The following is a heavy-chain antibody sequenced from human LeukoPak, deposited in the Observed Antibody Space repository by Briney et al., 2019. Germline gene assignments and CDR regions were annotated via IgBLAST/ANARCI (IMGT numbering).Heavy chain of an antibody. CDR2: IIPILGTA. D-gene: IGHD3-10*01. CDR3: ARYDYYGSGSYSFDP. Sequence: SVKVSCKASGGTFSSYAISWVRQAPGQGLEWMGGIIPILGTANYAQKFQGRVTITADESTSTAYMELSSLRSEDTAVYYCARYDYYGSGSYSFDPWGQGTLVTVSS. CDR1: GGTFSSYA. V-gene: IGHV1-69*01. J-gene: IGHJ5*02.